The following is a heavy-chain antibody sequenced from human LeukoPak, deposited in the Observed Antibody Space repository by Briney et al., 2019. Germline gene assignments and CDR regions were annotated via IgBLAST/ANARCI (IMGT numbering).Heavy chain of an antibody. CDR3: ARNYYDSGEATLCY. Sequence: ASVKVSCKASGYTFTGYYMHWVRQAPGQGLEWMGWINTNTGNPTYAQGFTGRFVFSLDTSVSTAYLQISSLKAEDTAVYYCARNYYDSGEATLCYWGQGTLVTVSS. CDR1: GYTFTGYY. J-gene: IGHJ4*02. D-gene: IGHD3-22*01. V-gene: IGHV7-4-1*02. CDR2: INTNTGNP.